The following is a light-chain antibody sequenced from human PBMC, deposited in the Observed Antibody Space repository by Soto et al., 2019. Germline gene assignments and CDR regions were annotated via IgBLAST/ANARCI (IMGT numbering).Light chain of an antibody. CDR2: AAS. J-gene: IGKJ5*01. V-gene: IGKV1-17*03. Sequence: DIQVTQSPSSLSASVGYRVTVTCRASQDIRISLAWFQQRPGKVPKRLIYAASSLHSGVPSRFSGGESGTEYTLTISSLQPEDSATYYCQQLYIFPLTFGQGTRLEIK. CDR3: QQLYIFPLT. CDR1: QDIRIS.